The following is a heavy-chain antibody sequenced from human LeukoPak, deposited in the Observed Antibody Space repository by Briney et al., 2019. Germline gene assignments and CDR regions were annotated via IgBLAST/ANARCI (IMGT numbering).Heavy chain of an antibody. J-gene: IGHJ4*02. CDR3: AGTTTTCCNY. CDR2: ISSDGRTT. CDR1: GFTLSGYW. V-gene: IGHV3-74*01. D-gene: IGHD1-1*01. Sequence: GGSLRLSCTASGFTLSGYWMHWVRQVPGKGLVWVSRISSDGRTTNYADSVKGRFTNSRDNAKNTLYLQMNSLRTDDTAVYYCAGTTTTCCNYWGQGTLVSVSS.